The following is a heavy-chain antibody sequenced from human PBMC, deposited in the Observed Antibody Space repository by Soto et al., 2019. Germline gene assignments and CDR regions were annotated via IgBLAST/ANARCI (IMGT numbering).Heavy chain of an antibody. D-gene: IGHD7-27*01. CDR2: INAGNGNT. CDR1: GYTFTSYA. V-gene: IGHV1-3*05. CDR3: ARDGGPGRFDY. Sequence: QVQLVQSGAEEKKPGASVKVSCKASGYTFTSYAMHWVRQATGQRLEWMGWINAGNGNTKYSQKFQGRVTITRDTSASTAYMELSSLRSEDTAVYYCARDGGPGRFDYWGQGTLVTVSS. J-gene: IGHJ4*02.